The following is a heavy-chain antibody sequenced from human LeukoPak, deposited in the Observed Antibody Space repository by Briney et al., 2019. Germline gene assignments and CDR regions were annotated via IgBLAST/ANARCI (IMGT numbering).Heavy chain of an antibody. D-gene: IGHD5-12*01. Sequence: HPGRSLRLSCAASGFTFRSYGMHWVRQAPGKGLEWVAVIWNDGSNEYYADSVKGRFTISRDNSNNMLYLQMNSLRAEDTAVYYCAKDREGLSSGYDLEYFDYWGQGTLVTVSS. V-gene: IGHV3-33*06. CDR1: GFTFRSYG. CDR3: AKDREGLSSGYDLEYFDY. CDR2: IWNDGSNE. J-gene: IGHJ4*02.